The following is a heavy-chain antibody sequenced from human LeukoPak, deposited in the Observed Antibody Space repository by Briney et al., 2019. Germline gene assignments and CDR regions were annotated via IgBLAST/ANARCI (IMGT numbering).Heavy chain of an antibody. D-gene: IGHD1-26*01. J-gene: IGHJ3*02. CDR2: IHHSGSP. V-gene: IGHV4-4*02. CDR1: GGSISSNNW. Sequence: PSGTLSLTCAVSGGSISSNNWWSWVRQSPGKGLEWIGEIHHSGSPYYNPSLKSRVAISVDTSKNHFSLTLNAVTAADTAVYYCASYSGTYSAFEIWGQGTQVTVSS. CDR3: ASYSGTYSAFEI.